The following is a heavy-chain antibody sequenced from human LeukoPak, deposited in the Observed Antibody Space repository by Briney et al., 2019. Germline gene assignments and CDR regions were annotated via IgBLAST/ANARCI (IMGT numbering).Heavy chain of an antibody. Sequence: GSLRLSCAASGFTFSSYTMNWVRQAPGKGLEWVPSISSSSTYIYYADSVKGRFTISRDNAKNSLYLQMNSLRAEDTAVYYCASSLSGYSYGPPCDYWGQGTLVTVSS. CDR3: ASSLSGYSYGPPCDY. CDR1: GFTFSSYT. V-gene: IGHV3-21*01. CDR2: ISSSSTYI. J-gene: IGHJ4*02. D-gene: IGHD5-18*01.